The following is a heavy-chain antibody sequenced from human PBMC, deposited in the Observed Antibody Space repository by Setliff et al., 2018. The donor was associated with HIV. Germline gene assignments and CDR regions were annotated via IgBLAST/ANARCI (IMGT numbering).Heavy chain of an antibody. CDR2: IYHSGST. CDR1: GGSIRNYY. CDR3: ARQVDTVVRGVSALAHFDL. J-gene: IGHJ2*01. D-gene: IGHD3-10*01. Sequence: SETLSLTCTVSGGSIRNYYWSWIRQPPGKGLEWIGYIYHSGSTNYNPSLKSLVTMSIDTYKHQFSLKLSSVTAADTAVYYCARQVDTVVRGVSALAHFDLWGRGTLVTVSS. V-gene: IGHV4-59*08.